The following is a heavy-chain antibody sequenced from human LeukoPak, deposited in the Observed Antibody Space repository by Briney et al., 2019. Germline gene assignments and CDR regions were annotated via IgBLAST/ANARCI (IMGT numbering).Heavy chain of an antibody. CDR2: IKQDGSEE. V-gene: IGHV3-7*01. Sequence: PGGSLRLSCAASGFTFSSYGMHWVRQAPGKGLEWAANIKQDGSEEYNVDCVKGRFTISRDNAKNSLYLQMNSLRAEDTAVYYCARDPYDSRSGSYGAFDIWGQGTMVTVSS. CDR3: ARDPYDSRSGSYGAFDI. CDR1: GFTFSSYG. D-gene: IGHD3-22*01. J-gene: IGHJ3*02.